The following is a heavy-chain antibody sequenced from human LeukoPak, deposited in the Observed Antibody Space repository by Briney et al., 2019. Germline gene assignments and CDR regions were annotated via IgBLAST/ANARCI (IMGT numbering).Heavy chain of an antibody. CDR2: ISGSGGST. J-gene: IGHJ5*02. CDR3: AKDPVYSNYWDNWFDP. Sequence: GGSLRLSCAASGFTFSSYAMSWVRQAPGKGLEWVSAISGSGGSTYYADSVKGRFTISRDNSKNTLYLQMNSLRAEDTAVYYCAKDPVYSNYWDNWFDPWGQGTPVTVSS. CDR1: GFTFSSYA. D-gene: IGHD4-11*01. V-gene: IGHV3-23*01.